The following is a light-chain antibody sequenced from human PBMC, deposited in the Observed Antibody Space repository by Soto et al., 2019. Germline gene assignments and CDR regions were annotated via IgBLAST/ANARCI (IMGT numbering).Light chain of an antibody. CDR1: QSFSSN. CDR3: QQYNKSPLT. Sequence: EIVMTHSPATLSVSRGERATLSCRASQSFSSNLAWYQQKPGQAPSLLIYGASTRDTGIPARFSGSGSGTEFTLTISSLQSEDFAVYHCQQYNKSPLTFGGGNKVDI. V-gene: IGKV3-15*01. J-gene: IGKJ4*01. CDR2: GAS.